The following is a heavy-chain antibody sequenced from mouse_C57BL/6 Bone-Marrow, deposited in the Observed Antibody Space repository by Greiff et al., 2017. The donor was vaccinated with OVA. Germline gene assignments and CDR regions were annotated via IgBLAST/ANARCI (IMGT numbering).Heavy chain of an antibody. Sequence: VQLQQPGAELVKPGASVKLSCKASGYTFTSYWMQWVKQRPGQGLEWIGEIDPSDSYTNYNQKFKGKATLTVDTSSSTAYMQLSSLTSEDSAVYYCASSIYYDYDEGGSFDYWGQGTTLTVSS. CDR2: IDPSDSYT. CDR3: ASSIYYDYDEGGSFDY. V-gene: IGHV1-50*01. J-gene: IGHJ2*01. CDR1: GYTFTSYW. D-gene: IGHD2-4*01.